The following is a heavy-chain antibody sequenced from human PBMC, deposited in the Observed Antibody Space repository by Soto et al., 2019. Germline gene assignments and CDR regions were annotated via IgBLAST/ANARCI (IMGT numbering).Heavy chain of an antibody. Sequence: SVKVSCKASGGTFSSYTISWVRQAPGQGLEWMGRIIPILGIANYAQKFQGRVTITADTSTSTAYMELSSLRSEDTAVYYCARGLGLYYFDYWGQGTLITVSS. D-gene: IGHD1-26*01. CDR2: IIPILGIA. CDR3: ARGLGLYYFDY. J-gene: IGHJ4*02. CDR1: GGTFSSYT. V-gene: IGHV1-69*02.